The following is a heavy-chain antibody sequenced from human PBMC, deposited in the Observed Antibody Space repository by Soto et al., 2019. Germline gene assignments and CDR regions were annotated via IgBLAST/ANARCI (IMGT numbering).Heavy chain of an antibody. V-gene: IGHV4-31*03. CDR2: IYYSGST. J-gene: IGHJ4*02. Sequence: QVQLQESGPGLVKPSQTLSLTCTVSGGSISSGGYYWSWIRQHPGKGLEWIGYIYYSGSTYYNPSLKSRVTISVDTSKHQLFLKLSSVTAEDTAVYYCARGVTMVRGVIHTPYFDYWGQGTLVTVSS. D-gene: IGHD3-10*01. CDR1: GGSISSGGYY. CDR3: ARGVTMVRGVIHTPYFDY.